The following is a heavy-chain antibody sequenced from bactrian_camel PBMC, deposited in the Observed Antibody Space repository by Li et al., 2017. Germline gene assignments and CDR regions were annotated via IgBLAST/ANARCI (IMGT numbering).Heavy chain of an antibody. CDR3: AAERRRWDTYCSGGYFLTTSPADFDY. D-gene: IGHD2*01. V-gene: IGHV3-2*01. CDR1: GFTSSRY. CDR2: IVSDGTNT. Sequence: HVQLVESGGNSVQAGGSLRLSCAASGFTSSRYMSWVRQAPGKGLEWVSSIVSDGTNTYYAESVKGRFTISQDNAKNTLYLQMNSLKPEDTAMYYCAAERRRWDTYCSGGYFLTTSPADFDYWGQGTQVTVS. J-gene: IGHJ6*01.